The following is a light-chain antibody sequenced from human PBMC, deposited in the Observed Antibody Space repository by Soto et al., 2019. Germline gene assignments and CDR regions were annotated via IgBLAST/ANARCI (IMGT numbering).Light chain of an antibody. V-gene: IGLV1-40*01. Sequence: QSVLAQPPSVSGAPGQRVTISCTGSSSNIASFEVHWYQQLPGTAPKLLIYDTSNRPSGVPDRFSGSKSGTSASLAITRLQAEDEADYYCQSYDNRLTDYYVFGTGTKVTVL. J-gene: IGLJ1*01. CDR2: DTS. CDR3: QSYDNRLTDYYV. CDR1: SSNIASFE.